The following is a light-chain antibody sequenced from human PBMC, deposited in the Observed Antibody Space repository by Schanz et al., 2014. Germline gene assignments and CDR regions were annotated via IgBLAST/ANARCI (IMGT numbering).Light chain of an antibody. V-gene: IGLV2-23*01. CDR2: EGS. Sequence: QSALTQPASVSGSPGQSITISCTGTGNDVGFYNLVSWYQQHPGEAPKLLIYEGSVRPPAISNRFSGSKSGNTAFLTISGLQAEDEADYHCSSHARYTTLVFGGGTKLTVL. J-gene: IGLJ3*02. CDR3: SSHARYTTLV. CDR1: GNDVGFYNL.